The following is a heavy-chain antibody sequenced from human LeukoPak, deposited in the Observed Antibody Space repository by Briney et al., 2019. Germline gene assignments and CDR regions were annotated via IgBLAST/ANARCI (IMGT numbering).Heavy chain of an antibody. D-gene: IGHD3-16*01. V-gene: IGHV3-30*02. J-gene: IGHJ4*02. Sequence: PGGSLRLSCAASGFTFSSYGMHWVRQAPGKGLEWVAFIRYDGSNKYYADSVKGRFTISRDNSKNTLYLQMKSLRAEDTAVYYCAKDRRYYDYVWGSPYFDYWGQGTLVTVSS. CDR3: AKDRRYYDYVWGSPYFDY. CDR2: IRYDGSNK. CDR1: GFTFSSYG.